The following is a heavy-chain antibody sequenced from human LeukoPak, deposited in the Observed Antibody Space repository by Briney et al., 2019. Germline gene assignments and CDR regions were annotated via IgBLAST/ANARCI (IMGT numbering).Heavy chain of an antibody. J-gene: IGHJ3*02. CDR3: ARDQDYYDSSGYPRAFDI. D-gene: IGHD3-22*01. V-gene: IGHV3-66*01. CDR2: IYSGGST. Sequence: PGGSLRLSCAASGFTVSSNYMSWVRQAPGKGLEWVSVIYSGGSTYYADSVKGRFTISRDNSKNTLYLQMNSLRAEDTAVYYCARDQDYYDSSGYPRAFDIWGQGTMVTVSS. CDR1: GFTVSSNY.